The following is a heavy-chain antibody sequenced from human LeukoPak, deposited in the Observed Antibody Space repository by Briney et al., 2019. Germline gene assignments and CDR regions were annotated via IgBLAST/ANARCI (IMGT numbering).Heavy chain of an antibody. CDR2: IYTSGST. V-gene: IGHV4-4*07. D-gene: IGHD3-3*01. CDR3: ARVHYDFWSGSPPYYMDV. CDR1: GGSISSYY. Sequence: RASETLSLTCTVSGGSISSYYWSWIRKPAGKGLEWIGRIYTSGSTNYNPSLKSRVTISVDKSKNQFSLKLSSVTAADTAVYYCARVHYDFWSGSPPYYMDVWGKGTTVTVSS. J-gene: IGHJ6*03.